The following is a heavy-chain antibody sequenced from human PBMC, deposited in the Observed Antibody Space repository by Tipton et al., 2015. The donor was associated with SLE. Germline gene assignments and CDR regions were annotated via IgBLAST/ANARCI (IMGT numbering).Heavy chain of an antibody. Sequence: TLSLTCTVSGGSIRSNYWIWIRQPPGKGLEWIGYIHSSGTTNYNPSLKSRVTISIDVSKIQFSLKLPSVTAADTAVYYCARSDWEEYFHHWGQGTLVTVSS. CDR1: GGSIRSNY. CDR3: ARSDWEEYFHH. CDR2: IHSSGTT. D-gene: IGHD3/OR15-3a*01. J-gene: IGHJ1*01. V-gene: IGHV4-59*08.